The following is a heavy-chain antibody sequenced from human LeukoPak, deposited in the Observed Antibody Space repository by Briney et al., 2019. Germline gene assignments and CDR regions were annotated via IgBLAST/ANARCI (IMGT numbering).Heavy chain of an antibody. J-gene: IGHJ6*02. CDR3: VKRGGGDHGLDI. CDR2: VSFDASKT. CDR1: GFTFRNYG. Sequence: PGGSLRLSCVASGFTFRNYGMRWVRQVPGKAPGCVAVVSFDASKTYYRDSVKGRFTISRDDSKNTVFLQMDSLRVEDTALYHCVKRGGGDHGLDIWGQGTTVIVS. D-gene: IGHD2-21*02. V-gene: IGHV3-30*18.